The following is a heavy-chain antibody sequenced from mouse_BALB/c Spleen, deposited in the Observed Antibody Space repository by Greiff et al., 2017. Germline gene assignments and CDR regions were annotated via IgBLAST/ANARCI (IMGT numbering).Heavy chain of an antibody. CDR1: GFNFKDYY. Sequence: EVKLMESGAELVRPGALVKLSCKASGFNFKDYYMHWVKQRPEQGLEWIGWIDPENGNTIYDPKFQGKASITADTSSNTAYLQLSSLTSEDTAVYYCAIYYDYGGRFAYWGQGTLVTVSA. D-gene: IGHD2-4*01. CDR3: AIYYDYGGRFAY. V-gene: IGHV14-1*02. CDR2: IDPENGNT. J-gene: IGHJ3*01.